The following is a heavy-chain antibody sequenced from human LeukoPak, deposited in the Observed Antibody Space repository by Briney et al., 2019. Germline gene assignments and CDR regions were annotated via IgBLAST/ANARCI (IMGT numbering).Heavy chain of an antibody. CDR3: ARDMPDYDFWSGYLGRFYGMDV. J-gene: IGHJ6*02. CDR2: VSSSSSYI. D-gene: IGHD3-3*01. V-gene: IGHV3-21*01. Sequence: GGSLRLSCAASGFTFSSYSMNWVRQAPGKGLEWVSSVSSSSSYIYYADSVKGRFTISRDNAKNSLYLQMNSLRAEDTAVYYCARDMPDYDFWSGYLGRFYGMDVWGQGTTVTVSS. CDR1: GFTFSSYS.